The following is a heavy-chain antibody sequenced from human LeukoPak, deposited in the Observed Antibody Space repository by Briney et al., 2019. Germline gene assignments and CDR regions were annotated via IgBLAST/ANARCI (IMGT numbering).Heavy chain of an antibody. CDR3: ARLTTGPFYFDY. J-gene: IGHJ4*02. CDR2: ISSSSSYI. Sequence: GGSLRLSCAASGFTFSDNYMSWIRQAPGKGLEWVSSISSSSSYIYYADSVKGRFTISRDNAKNSLYVQMNSLRAEDTAVYYCARLTTGPFYFDYWGQGTLVTVSS. D-gene: IGHD3-22*01. CDR1: GFTFSDNY. V-gene: IGHV3-11*06.